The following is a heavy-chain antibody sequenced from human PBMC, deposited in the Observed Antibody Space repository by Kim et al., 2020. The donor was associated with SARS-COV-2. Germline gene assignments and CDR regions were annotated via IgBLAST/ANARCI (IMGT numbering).Heavy chain of an antibody. CDR2: ISYDDGGHK. CDR3: ARDLGSGSFYSLFDY. D-gene: IGHD3-10*01. J-gene: IGHJ4*02. CDR1: GFTFSSHA. V-gene: IGHV3-30*04. Sequence: GGSLRLSCAASGFTFSSHAMHWVRQAPGTGLEWVAVISYDDGGHKYYADSVKGRFTISRDNSRNTVFLQMNTLRAEDTAVYHCARDLGSGSFYSLFDYWGQGTPVTVSS.